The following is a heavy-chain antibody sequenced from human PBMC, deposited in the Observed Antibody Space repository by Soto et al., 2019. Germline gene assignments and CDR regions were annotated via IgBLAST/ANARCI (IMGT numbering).Heavy chain of an antibody. CDR2: ISYDGSNK. CDR3: AKDLSSGSYPNDYYFDY. Sequence: QVQLVESGGGVVQPGRSLRLSCAASGFTFSSYGMHWVRQAPGKGLERVAVISYDGSNKYYADSVKGRFTISRDNSKNTLYLQMNSLRAEDTAVYYCAKDLSSGSYPNDYYFDYWGQGTLVTVSS. D-gene: IGHD1-26*01. J-gene: IGHJ4*02. CDR1: GFTFSSYG. V-gene: IGHV3-30*18.